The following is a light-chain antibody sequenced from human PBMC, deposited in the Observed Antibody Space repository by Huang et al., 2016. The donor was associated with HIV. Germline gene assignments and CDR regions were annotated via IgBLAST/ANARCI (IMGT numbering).Light chain of an antibody. Sequence: IQLTQSPSSLSASVGGRVTITCRASQGISTYLAWYQQKPGRAPKLLIEAASTLQSGVPSRFSGAGSGTNFTLTSSSLQPEDFATYYCQQLNSYPLTFGGGTEVEIK. V-gene: IGKV1-9*01. J-gene: IGKJ4*01. CDR2: AAS. CDR1: QGISTY. CDR3: QQLNSYPLT.